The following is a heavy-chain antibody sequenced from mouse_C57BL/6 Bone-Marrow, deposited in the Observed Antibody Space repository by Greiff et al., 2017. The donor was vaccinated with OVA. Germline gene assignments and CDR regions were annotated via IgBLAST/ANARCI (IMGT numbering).Heavy chain of an antibody. CDR1: GFSLTSYG. V-gene: IGHV2-2*01. J-gene: IGHJ3*01. CDR3: ARRYGYDGAWFGY. D-gene: IGHD2-14*01. Sequence: QVQLQQSGPGLVQPSQSLSITCTVSGFSLTSYGVHWVRQSPGKGLEWLGVIWSGGSTDYNAAFISRLSIRKDNSKSQVFFKMNSLQADDTAIYYWARRYGYDGAWFGYWGQGTLVTVSA. CDR2: IWSGGST.